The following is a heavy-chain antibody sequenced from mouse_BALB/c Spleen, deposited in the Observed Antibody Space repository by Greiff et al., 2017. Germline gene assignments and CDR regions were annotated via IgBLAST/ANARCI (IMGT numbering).Heavy chain of an antibody. CDR3: TRWDDAMDD. J-gene: IGHJ4*01. V-gene: IGHV1S81*02. CDR2: INPSNGGT. D-gene: IGHD4-1*01. Sequence: VQLVESGAELVKPGASVKLSCKASGYTFTSYYMYWVKQRPGQGLEWIGEINPSNGGTNFNEKFKSKATLTVDKSSSTAYMQLSSLTSEDSAVYYCTRWDDAMDDWGQGTSVTVSS. CDR1: GYTFTSYY.